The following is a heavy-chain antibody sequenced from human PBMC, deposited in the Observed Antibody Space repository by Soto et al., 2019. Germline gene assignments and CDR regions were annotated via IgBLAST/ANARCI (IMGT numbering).Heavy chain of an antibody. D-gene: IGHD2-15*01. CDR1: GFTFSSYR. Sequence: EVQLVESGGGLVQPGGSLRLSCAASGFTFSSYRLSWVRQAPGKGLEWVANIKQDGSEKYYVDSVKGRFTISRDNAKNSVYLLMHRLRTEDTAVSYCEKGWYHDYWGQGTLVTVSP. CDR3: EKGWYHDY. V-gene: IGHV3-7*01. CDR2: IKQDGSEK. J-gene: IGHJ4*02.